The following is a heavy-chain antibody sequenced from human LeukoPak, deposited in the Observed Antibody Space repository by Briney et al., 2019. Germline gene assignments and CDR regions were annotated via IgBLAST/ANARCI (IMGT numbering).Heavy chain of an antibody. CDR2: ISGSGGST. J-gene: IGHJ1*01. V-gene: IGHV3-23*01. CDR1: GFTFSSYG. Sequence: PGGSLRLSCAVSGFTFSSYGMNWVRQAPGKGLEWVSAISGSGGSTYYADSVKGRFTISRDNSKNMLFLQTNSLRAEDTAVYYCVKDGGPGYCSSTSCFEYFQHWGQGTLVTVSS. CDR3: VKDGGPGYCSSTSCFEYFQH. D-gene: IGHD2-2*01.